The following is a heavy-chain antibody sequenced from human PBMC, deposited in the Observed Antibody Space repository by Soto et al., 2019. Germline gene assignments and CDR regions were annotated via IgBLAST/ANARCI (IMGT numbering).Heavy chain of an antibody. V-gene: IGHV3-66*01. D-gene: IGHD3-16*01. CDR2: IYSGTTT. Sequence: EVQLVESGGGLVQPGGSLRLSCAASGLAVSSNYMRWVRQAPWKRLEWVSVIYSGTTTHYADSVKGRFTISRDSSKNTLYLQMNSLRAEDTAVYYCARGYWVEGYGAGTYFDYWGQGTLVTVSS. CDR1: GLAVSSNY. J-gene: IGHJ4*02. CDR3: ARGYWVEGYGAGTYFDY.